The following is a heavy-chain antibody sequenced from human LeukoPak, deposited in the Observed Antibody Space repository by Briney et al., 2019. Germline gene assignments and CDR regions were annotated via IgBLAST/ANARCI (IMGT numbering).Heavy chain of an antibody. D-gene: IGHD3-10*01. CDR2: IYASGST. J-gene: IGHJ3*02. CDR3: AKSNGYGLVDI. CDR1: GGSISSYY. V-gene: IGHV4-4*07. Sequence: SETLSLTYTVSGGSISSYYWSWIRQPAGKGLEGIGRIYASGSTNYNPSLKSRVTISLDTSRNQFSLKLNSVTAADTAVYYCAKSNGYGLVDIWGQGTMVTVSS.